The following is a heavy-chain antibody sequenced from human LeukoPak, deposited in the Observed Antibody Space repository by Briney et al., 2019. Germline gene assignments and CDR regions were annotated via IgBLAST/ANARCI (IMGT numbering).Heavy chain of an antibody. J-gene: IGHJ4*02. CDR1: GGSISSYY. Sequence: SSETLSLTCTVSGGSISSYYWSWIRQPPGKGLEWIGYIYYSGSTNCNPSLKSRVTISVDTSKNQFSLKLSSVTAADTAVYYCARDHSGFSGYLFDYWGQGTLVTVSS. D-gene: IGHD5-12*01. CDR3: ARDHSGFSGYLFDY. CDR2: IYYSGST. V-gene: IGHV4-59*01.